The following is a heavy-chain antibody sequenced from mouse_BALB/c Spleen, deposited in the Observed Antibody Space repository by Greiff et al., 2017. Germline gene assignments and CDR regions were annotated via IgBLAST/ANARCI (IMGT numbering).Heavy chain of an antibody. V-gene: IGHV5-17*02. J-gene: IGHJ1*01. D-gene: IGHD2-4*01. Sequence: EVKLMESGGGLVQPGGSRKLSCAASGFTFSSFGMHWVSQAPEKGLEWVAYISSGSSTIYYADTVKGRFTISRDNPKNTLFMQMTSLRSEDTAMYYCARADYDYPHWYFDVWGAGTTVTVSS. CDR3: ARADYDYPHWYFDV. CDR2: ISSGSSTI. CDR1: GFTFSSFG.